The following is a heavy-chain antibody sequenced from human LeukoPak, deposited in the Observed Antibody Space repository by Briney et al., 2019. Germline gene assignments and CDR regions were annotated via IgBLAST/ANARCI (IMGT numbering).Heavy chain of an antibody. V-gene: IGHV3-66*01. J-gene: IGHJ4*02. CDR2: IYSGGST. D-gene: IGHD4-17*01. Sequence: GGSLRLSCAASGFTVSSNYMSWVRQAPGKGLEWVSVIYSGGSTYYADSVKGRFTISRDNSKNTLYLQMNSLRAEDTAVYYCASVSTGRLSFDYWGQGTLVTVSS. CDR1: GFTVSSNY. CDR3: ASVSTGRLSFDY.